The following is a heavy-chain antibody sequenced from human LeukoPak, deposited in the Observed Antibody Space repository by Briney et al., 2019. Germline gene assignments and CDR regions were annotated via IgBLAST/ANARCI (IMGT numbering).Heavy chain of an antibody. V-gene: IGHV4-30-4*01. J-gene: IGHJ5*02. D-gene: IGHD3-22*01. CDR2: MYYSGST. Sequence: SETLSLTCTVSGGSISSGDYYWSWIRQPPGKGLEWIAYMYYSGSTYYNPSLKSRVTMSADTSKNQLSLKLSSVIAADTAVYYCARPYYYDSRIDPWGQGILVTVSS. CDR3: ARPYYYDSRIDP. CDR1: GGSISSGDYY.